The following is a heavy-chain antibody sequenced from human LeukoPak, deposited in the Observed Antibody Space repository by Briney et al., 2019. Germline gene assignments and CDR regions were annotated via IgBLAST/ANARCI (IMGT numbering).Heavy chain of an antibody. V-gene: IGHV1-2*02. CDR2: INPSSGGT. CDR1: GYTFTGYY. D-gene: IGHD3-9*01. CDR3: ARGGDILTGYYRTLYNWFDS. Sequence: ASVKVSCKASGYTFTGYYMHWVRQAPGQGLEWMGWINPSSGGTNYAQKFQGRVTMTRDTSISTAYMELSRLRSDDTAVYYCARGGDILTGYYRTLYNWFDSWGQGTLVTVSS. J-gene: IGHJ5*01.